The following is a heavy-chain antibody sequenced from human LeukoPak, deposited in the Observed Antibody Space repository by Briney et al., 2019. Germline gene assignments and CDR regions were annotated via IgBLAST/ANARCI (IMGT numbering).Heavy chain of an antibody. CDR3: AKGLSGDSGYDY. CDR2: ISGSGGST. D-gene: IGHD3-10*01. J-gene: IGHJ4*02. V-gene: IGHV3-23*01. CDR1: GFTFSSYA. Sequence: GASLRLSCAASGFTFSSYAMSWVRQAPGKGLEWVSAISGSGGSTYYADSVKGRFTISRDNSKNTLYLQMNSLRAEGTAVYYCAKGLSGDSGYDYWGQGTLVTVSS.